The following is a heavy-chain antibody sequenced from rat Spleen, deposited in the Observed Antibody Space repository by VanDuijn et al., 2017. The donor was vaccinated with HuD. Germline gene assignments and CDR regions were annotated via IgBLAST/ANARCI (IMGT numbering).Heavy chain of an antibody. CDR1: GFTLSDYY. V-gene: IGHV5-29*01. Sequence: EVQLVESDGGLMQPGRSLKLSCAASGFTLSDYYMAWVRQAPTKGLEWVASISYDGRRTYYRDSVKGRFTISRDNAKSILYLQMDSLRSEDTATYYCASRTGNWFAYWGQGVVVTVSS. D-gene: IGHD3-6*01. CDR2: ISYDGRRT. CDR3: ASRTGNWFAY. J-gene: IGHJ2*01.